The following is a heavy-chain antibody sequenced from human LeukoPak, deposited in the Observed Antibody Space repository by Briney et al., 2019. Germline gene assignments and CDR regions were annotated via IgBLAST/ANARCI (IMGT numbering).Heavy chain of an antibody. CDR2: ISGSGGST. CDR3: AKDESGSFDF. D-gene: IGHD3-10*01. J-gene: IGHJ4*02. Sequence: GGSLRLSCAASGFTFSIYAMSWVRQAPGKGLEWVSGISGSGGSTYYADSVKGRFTISRDNSKNTLYLQMNSLRAEDTALYYCAKDESGSFDFRGQGILVTVSS. V-gene: IGHV3-23*01. CDR1: GFTFSIYA.